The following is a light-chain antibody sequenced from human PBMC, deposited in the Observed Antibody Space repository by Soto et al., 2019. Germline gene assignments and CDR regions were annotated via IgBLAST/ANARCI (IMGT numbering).Light chain of an antibody. CDR1: NIGSNS. Sequence: SYALTQPPAVSVAPGQTARVTRGCNNIGSNSRHWYQQKPGQAPVLVVYDDSDRPSGIPERFSGSNSGNTATLTISRVEAGDEADYYCQVWDSSSDHYVFGTGTKV. J-gene: IGLJ1*01. CDR3: QVWDSSSDHYV. CDR2: DDS. V-gene: IGLV3-21*02.